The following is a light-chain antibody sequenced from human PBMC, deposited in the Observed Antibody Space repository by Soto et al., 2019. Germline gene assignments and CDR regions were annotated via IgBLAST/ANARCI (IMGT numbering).Light chain of an antibody. V-gene: IGLV1-47*01. J-gene: IGLJ3*02. CDR2: RHD. CDR3: ASWDDSLSGEV. Sequence: QSVLTQPPSASGTPGQRVTISCSGSTSNIGSNYVYWYQQVPGTAPKLLIYRHDQRPSAVPDRFSGSRSGTSASLAISGLRSEDEADYYCASWDDSLSGEVFGGGTKLTVL. CDR1: TSNIGSNY.